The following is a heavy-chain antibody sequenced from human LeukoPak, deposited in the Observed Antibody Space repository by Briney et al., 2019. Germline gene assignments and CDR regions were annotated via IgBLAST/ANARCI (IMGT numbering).Heavy chain of an antibody. Sequence: SGTLSLTCAVYGVSFSGYYWSWIRQPPGKGLEWIGEINHSGSTNYNPSLKSRVTISVDTSKNQFSLKLSSVTAADTAVYYCARGPTRYSYGYAYWGQGTLVTVSS. CDR1: GVSFSGYY. CDR2: INHSGST. CDR3: ARGPTRYSYGYAY. V-gene: IGHV4-34*01. D-gene: IGHD5-18*01. J-gene: IGHJ4*02.